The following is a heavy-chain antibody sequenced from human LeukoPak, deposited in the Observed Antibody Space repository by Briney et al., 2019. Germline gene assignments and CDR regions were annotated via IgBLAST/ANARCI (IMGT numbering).Heavy chain of an antibody. CDR2: INSDGSST. CDR1: GLALSGYS. V-gene: IGHV3-74*01. CDR3: VRDPPGYSFDM. Sequence: PGGSLRLSCAASGLALSGYSTQSVWQGPGKGPVWVSRINSDGSSTSYADSVKGRFTISRDNPKNTLYLQMNSLRAEDTAVYYCVRDPPGYSFDMWGQGTMVTVSS. J-gene: IGHJ3*02. D-gene: IGHD2-15*01.